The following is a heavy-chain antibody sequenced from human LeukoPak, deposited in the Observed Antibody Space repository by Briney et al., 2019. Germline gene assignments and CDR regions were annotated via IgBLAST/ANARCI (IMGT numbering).Heavy chain of an antibody. D-gene: IGHD6-19*01. CDR2: IYYSGST. J-gene: IGHJ4*02. CDR3: ARWGGSGWFFFDY. CDR1: GGSISSYY. V-gene: IGHV4-59*01. Sequence: SETLSLTCTASGGSISSYYWSWIRQPPGKGLEWIGYIYYSGSTNYNPSLKSRVTISVDTSKNQFSLKLSSVTAADTAVYYCARWGGSGWFFFDYWGQGTLVTVSS.